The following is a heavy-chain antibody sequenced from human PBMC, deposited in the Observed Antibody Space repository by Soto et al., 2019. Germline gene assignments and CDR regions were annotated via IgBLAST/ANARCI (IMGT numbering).Heavy chain of an antibody. CDR1: GFTFTSSA. CDR3: AAAFVGYSYGQNNWFDP. Sequence: SVKVSCKASGFTFTSSAVQWVRQTRGQRLEWIGWIVVGSGNTNYAQKFQERVTITRDMSTSTAYMELSSLRSEDTAVYYCAAAFVGYSYGQNNWFDPWGQGTLVTVSS. D-gene: IGHD5-18*01. CDR2: IVVGSGNT. V-gene: IGHV1-58*01. J-gene: IGHJ5*02.